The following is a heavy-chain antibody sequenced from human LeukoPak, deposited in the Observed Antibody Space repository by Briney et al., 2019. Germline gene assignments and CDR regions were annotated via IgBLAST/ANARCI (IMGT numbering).Heavy chain of an antibody. CDR3: AREGVRGLRY. Sequence: PSETLSLTCAVYGGSFSGYYWSWIRQPPGKGLEWIGEINHSGSANYNPSLKSRVTISVDTSKNQFSLKLSSVTAADTAVYYCAREGVRGLRYWGQGTLVTVSS. CDR2: INHSGSA. D-gene: IGHD3-16*01. V-gene: IGHV4-34*01. CDR1: GGSFSGYY. J-gene: IGHJ4*02.